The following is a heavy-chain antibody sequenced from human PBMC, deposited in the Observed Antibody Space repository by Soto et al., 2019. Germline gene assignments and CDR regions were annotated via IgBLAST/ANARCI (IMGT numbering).Heavy chain of an antibody. CDR3: ARDPGTPRITIFGVAPRPDGMDV. J-gene: IGHJ6*02. Sequence: PGGSVRLSXAASGFTFSDYYMSWIRQAPGKGLEWVSYISSSGSTIYYADSVKGRFTISRDNAKNSLYLQMNSLRAEDTAVYYCARDPGTPRITIFGVAPRPDGMDVWGQGTTVTVSS. CDR2: ISSSGSTI. CDR1: GFTFSDYY. D-gene: IGHD3-3*01. V-gene: IGHV3-11*01.